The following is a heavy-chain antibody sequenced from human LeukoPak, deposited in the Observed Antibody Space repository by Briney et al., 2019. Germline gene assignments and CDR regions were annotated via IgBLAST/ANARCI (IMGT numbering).Heavy chain of an antibody. J-gene: IGHJ6*03. CDR2: IYTSGST. Sequence: PSETLSLTCTVSGGSISSGNYYWSWIRQPAGKGLEWIGRIYTSGSTNYNPSLKSRVTISVDTSKNQFSLKLSSVTAADTAVYYCARGTEVFWSGSYYYYYYYMDVWGKGTTVTVSS. D-gene: IGHD3-3*01. V-gene: IGHV4-61*02. CDR1: GGSISSGNYY. CDR3: ARGTEVFWSGSYYYYYYYMDV.